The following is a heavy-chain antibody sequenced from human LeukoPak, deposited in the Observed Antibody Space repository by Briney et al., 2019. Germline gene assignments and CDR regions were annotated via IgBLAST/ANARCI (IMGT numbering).Heavy chain of an antibody. J-gene: IGHJ3*02. CDR1: GDSVSSKSAA. V-gene: IGHV6-1*01. D-gene: IGHD5-12*01. CDR3: ARLATNDGLDI. CDR2: TFYRSKWNN. Sequence: SQTLSLTCAISGDSVSSKSAAWNWIRQAPPRGLEWLGRTFYRSKWNNDYAVSVRSRLTIKPDTSKNQVSLQLNSVTPEDTAVYYCARLATNDGLDIWGQGTMVTVSS.